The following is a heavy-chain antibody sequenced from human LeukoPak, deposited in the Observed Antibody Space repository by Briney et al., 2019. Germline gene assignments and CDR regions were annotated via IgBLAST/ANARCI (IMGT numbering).Heavy chain of an antibody. Sequence: TGGSLRLSCAASGFTFSDHYMTWVRQAPGKGLEYISYLSNTGSDSFYADSVKGRFSISRDNAEKSLYLQMNDLRAEDTAVYYCARGHWGLDYWGQGTLVTVSS. CDR3: ARGHWGLDY. V-gene: IGHV3-11*01. CDR2: LSNTGSDS. J-gene: IGHJ4*02. CDR1: GFTFSDHY. D-gene: IGHD7-27*01.